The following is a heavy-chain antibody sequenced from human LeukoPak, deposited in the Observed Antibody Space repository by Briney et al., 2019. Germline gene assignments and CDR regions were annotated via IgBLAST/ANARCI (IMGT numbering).Heavy chain of an antibody. D-gene: IGHD3-22*01. CDR1: GGSFSGYY. CDR3: ARDPGNYYDSSGYYPPVGMDV. CDR2: INHSGST. J-gene: IGHJ6*02. Sequence: SETLSLTCAVYGGSFSGYYWSWIRQPPGKGLEWIGEINHSGSTNYNPSLKSRVTISVDTSKNQFSLKLSSVTAADTAVYYCARDPGNYYDSSGYYPPVGMDVWGQGTTVTVSS. V-gene: IGHV4-34*01.